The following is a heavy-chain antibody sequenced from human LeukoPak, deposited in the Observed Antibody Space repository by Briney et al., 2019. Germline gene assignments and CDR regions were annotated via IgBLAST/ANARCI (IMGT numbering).Heavy chain of an antibody. CDR3: ARAVAYGIDTGYFDY. D-gene: IGHD2-8*02. CDR2: IYYSGYT. Sequence: PSETLSLTCTVSGGSISSYYWSWIRQPPGKGLEWIGYIYYSGYTNYNPSLKSRVTISVDTSKNQFSLKLSSVTAADTAVYYCARAVAYGIDTGYFDYWGQGTLVTVSS. CDR1: GGSISSYY. V-gene: IGHV4-59*01. J-gene: IGHJ4*02.